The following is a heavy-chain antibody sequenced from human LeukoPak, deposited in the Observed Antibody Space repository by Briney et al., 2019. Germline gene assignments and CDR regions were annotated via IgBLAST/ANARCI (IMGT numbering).Heavy chain of an antibody. J-gene: IGHJ4*02. CDR2: IYYSGST. V-gene: IGHV4-61*01. CDR1: GGSVSSGSYY. CDR3: ARETLTAQIDY. Sequence: PSETLSLTCTVSGGSVSSGSYYWSWIRQPPGKGLEWIGYIYYSGSTNYNPSLKSRVTISVDTSKNQFSLKLSSVTAADTAVYYCARETLTAQIDYWGQGTLVTVSS.